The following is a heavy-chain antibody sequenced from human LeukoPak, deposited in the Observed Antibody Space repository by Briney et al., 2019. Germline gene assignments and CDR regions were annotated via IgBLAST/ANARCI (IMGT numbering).Heavy chain of an antibody. V-gene: IGHV4-61*05. Sequence: SETLSLTCTVSGGSISSSSYYWSWIRQPPGKGLEWIGYIYYSGSTNYNPSLKSRVTISVDTSKNQFSLKLSSVTAADTAVYYCAGGIAAASDMDVWGQGTTVTVSS. CDR1: GGSISSSSYY. CDR3: AGGIAAASDMDV. D-gene: IGHD6-13*01. CDR2: IYYSGST. J-gene: IGHJ6*02.